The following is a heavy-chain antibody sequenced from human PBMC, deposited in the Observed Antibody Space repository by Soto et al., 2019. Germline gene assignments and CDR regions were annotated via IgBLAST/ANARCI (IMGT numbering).Heavy chain of an antibody. CDR1: GFTFSTYD. V-gene: IGHV3-30*18. CDR2: ISSDGSNE. D-gene: IGHD6-25*01. J-gene: IGHJ4*02. CDR3: AKDLGDSSADDGADY. Sequence: QVQLVESGGGVVQPGRSLRLSCAASGFTFSTYDMHWVRQAPGKGLEWVAVISSDGSNEYYADSVKGRFTISRDNSKNTLYVQMNSLRAEDTAVYYCAKDLGDSSADDGADYWGQGTLVIVSS.